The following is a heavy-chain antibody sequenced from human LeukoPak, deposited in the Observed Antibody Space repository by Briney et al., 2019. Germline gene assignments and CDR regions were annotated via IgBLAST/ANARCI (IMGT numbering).Heavy chain of an antibody. CDR2: IIPIFGTA. D-gene: IGHD5-18*01. CDR1: GGTFSSYA. Sequence: SVKVSCKASGGTFSSYAISWVRQAPGQGLEWMGGIIPIFGTANYAQKFQGRVTITTDESTSTAYMELSSLRSEDTAVYYCARGGVQLWFSTDYWGQGTLVTVSS. CDR3: ARGGVQLWFSTDY. V-gene: IGHV1-69*05. J-gene: IGHJ4*02.